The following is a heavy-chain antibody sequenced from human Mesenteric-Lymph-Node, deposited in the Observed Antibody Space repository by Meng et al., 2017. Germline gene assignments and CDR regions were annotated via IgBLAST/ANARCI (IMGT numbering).Heavy chain of an antibody. Sequence: QVQLQESGPGLVKPSQTLSLTCTVSGGSISSGDYYWSWIRQPPGKGLEWIGYIYSSGSTYYNPSLKSRITISVDTSKNQFSLRLTSVTAADTAVYYCAGDRRGVATVDWGQGTLVTVSS. V-gene: IGHV4-30-4*01. D-gene: IGHD5-12*01. J-gene: IGHJ4*02. CDR3: AGDRRGVATVD. CDR1: GGSISSGDYY. CDR2: IYSSGST.